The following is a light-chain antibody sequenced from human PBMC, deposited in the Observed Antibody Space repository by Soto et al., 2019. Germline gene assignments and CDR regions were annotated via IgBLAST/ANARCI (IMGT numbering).Light chain of an antibody. CDR1: QSVSSY. CDR2: DAS. CDR3: PQRSNWPLRT. J-gene: IGKJ4*01. V-gene: IGKV3-11*01. Sequence: EIVLTQSPATLSLSPGERATLSCRASQSVSSYLAWYQQKPGQAPRLLIYDASNRATGIPARFSGSGSGTDFTLTISSLEPEDFAVYYCPQRSNWPLRTFGGGTTVEIK.